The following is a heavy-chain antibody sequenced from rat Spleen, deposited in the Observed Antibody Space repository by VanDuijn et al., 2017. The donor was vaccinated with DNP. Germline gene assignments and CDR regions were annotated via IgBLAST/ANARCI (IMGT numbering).Heavy chain of an antibody. Sequence: EVQLVESGGGSVQPGRSMKLSCATSGFIFSNYYMAWVRQAPTKGLEWVASINSGGGSTYYPDSVKGRFTISRDNAENTVYLQMNSLRSEDTATYYCAKDRTSGFAMDAWGQGTPVTVSS. J-gene: IGHJ4*01. V-gene: IGHV5-25*01. D-gene: IGHD4-3*01. CDR1: GFIFSNYY. CDR2: INSGGGST. CDR3: AKDRTSGFAMDA.